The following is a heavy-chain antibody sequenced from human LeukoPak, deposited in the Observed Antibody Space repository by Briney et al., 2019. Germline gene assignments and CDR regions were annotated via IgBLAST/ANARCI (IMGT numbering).Heavy chain of an antibody. CDR1: GGSISSGDYY. D-gene: IGHD3-10*01. CDR3: ARFGELLSAFDY. Sequence: SETLSLTCTVSGGSISSGDYYLSWIRQPPGKGLEWIGYIYYSGSTYYNPSLKSRVTISVDTSKNQFSLKLSSVTAADTAVYYCARFGELLSAFDYWGQGTLVTVSS. CDR2: IYYSGST. V-gene: IGHV4-30-4*01. J-gene: IGHJ4*02.